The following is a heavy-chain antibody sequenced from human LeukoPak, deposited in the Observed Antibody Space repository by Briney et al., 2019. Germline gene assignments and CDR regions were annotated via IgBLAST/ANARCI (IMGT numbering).Heavy chain of an antibody. J-gene: IGHJ4*02. CDR1: GFTFSSNA. D-gene: IGHD4-23*01. CDR3: AKDLLRWSFDY. V-gene: IGHV3-23*01. CDR2: IHGSDDNT. Sequence: PGGSLRLSCAASGFTFSSNAMTWVRQAPGKGLEWVSAIHGSDDNTHYADSVKGRFTISRDKSKNTLYLQMNSLRADDTAVYYCAKDLLRWSFDYWGQGTLVTVPS.